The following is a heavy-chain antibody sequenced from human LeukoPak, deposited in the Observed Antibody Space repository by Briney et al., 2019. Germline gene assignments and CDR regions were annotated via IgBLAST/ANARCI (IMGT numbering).Heavy chain of an antibody. J-gene: IGHJ4*02. CDR3: ANRPLNSASGWYGVDY. V-gene: IGHV3-7*02. CDR1: GFTFSTYW. Sequence: GESLKISCAASGFTFSTYWMSWVRQAPGKGLEWVANIKEDGSAKYYVDSVKGRFTISRDNAQNSLYLQMNSLRAEDTAVYYCANRPLNSASGWYGVDYWGQGTLVTVSS. CDR2: IKEDGSAK. D-gene: IGHD6-19*01.